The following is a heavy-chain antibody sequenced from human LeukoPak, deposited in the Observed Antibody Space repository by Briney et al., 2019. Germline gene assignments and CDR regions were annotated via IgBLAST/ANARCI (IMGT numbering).Heavy chain of an antibody. Sequence: GGSLRLSCAASGFTFSNAWMNWVRQAPGKGLEWVGRIKSKTDDGTTDYAAPVKGRFTISRDDSKNTLYLQMNSLKTEDTAVYYCTTDRTTYYDSSWYDYWSQGTLVTVSS. CDR1: GFTFSNAW. D-gene: IGHD3-22*01. J-gene: IGHJ4*02. CDR2: IKSKTDDGTT. V-gene: IGHV3-15*07. CDR3: TTDRTTYYDSSWYDY.